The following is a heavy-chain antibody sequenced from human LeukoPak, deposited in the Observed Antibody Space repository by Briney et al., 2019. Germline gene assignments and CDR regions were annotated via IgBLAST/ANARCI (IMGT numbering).Heavy chain of an antibody. D-gene: IGHD3-22*01. V-gene: IGHV3-11*01. CDR2: ISSSGSTI. J-gene: IGHJ6*02. CDR3: ARVDSSGYHGVVDYYYGMDV. CDR1: GFTFSDYY. Sequence: PGGSLRLSCAASGFTFSDYYMSWIRQAPGKGLEWVSYISSSGSTIYYADSVKGRFTISRDNAKNSLYLQMNSLRAEDTAVYYCARVDSSGYHGVVDYYYGMDVWGQGTTVTVSS.